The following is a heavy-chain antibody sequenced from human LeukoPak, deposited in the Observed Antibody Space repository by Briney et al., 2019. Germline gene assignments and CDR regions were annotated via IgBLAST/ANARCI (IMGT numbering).Heavy chain of an antibody. J-gene: IGHJ4*02. Sequence: GRSLRLSCAVSGFTFSNYGMHWVRQAPGKGLEWVAVISYDGSNKYYADSVKGRFTISRDSSKNTLFLQINSLRAEDTAVYYCARHEVRGSTSSFSVSTFDSWGQGTLVTVSS. V-gene: IGHV3-30*03. D-gene: IGHD6-6*01. CDR3: ARHEVRGSTSSFSVSTFDS. CDR1: GFTFSNYG. CDR2: ISYDGSNK.